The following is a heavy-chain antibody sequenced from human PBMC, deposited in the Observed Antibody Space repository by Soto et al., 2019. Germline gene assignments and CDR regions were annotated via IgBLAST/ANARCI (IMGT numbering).Heavy chain of an antibody. CDR1: GYNFTTYG. CDR3: ARVVKAGDYGDYGRYYLAS. V-gene: IGHV1-18*04. D-gene: IGHD4-17*01. Sequence: QVQLVQSGAEVKKPGASVKVSCKASGYNFTTYGITWVRQAPGPGLEWMGWISAYSGNTNYAQKLQGRLTVTTDTSTNTAYMDLRSLRSDDTGVYYCARVVKAGDYGDYGRYYLASWGHGTLVTVPS. CDR2: ISAYSGNT. J-gene: IGHJ4*01.